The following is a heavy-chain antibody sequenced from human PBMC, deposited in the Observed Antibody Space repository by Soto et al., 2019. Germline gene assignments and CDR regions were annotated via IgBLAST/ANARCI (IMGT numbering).Heavy chain of an antibody. J-gene: IGHJ6*02. D-gene: IGHD6-13*01. CDR1: GGSISSSSYY. CDR2: IYYSGST. Sequence: SETLSLTCTVSGGSISSSSYYWGWIRQPPGKGLEWIGSIYYSGSTYYNPSLKSRVTISVDTSKNQFSLKLSSVTAADTAVYYCARHKKGIAAAGYYYYGMDVWGHGTTVTVSS. V-gene: IGHV4-39*01. CDR3: ARHKKGIAAAGYYYYGMDV.